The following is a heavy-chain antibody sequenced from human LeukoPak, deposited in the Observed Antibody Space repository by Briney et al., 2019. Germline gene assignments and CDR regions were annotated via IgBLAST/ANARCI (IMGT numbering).Heavy chain of an antibody. Sequence: SETLSLTCAVYGGSFSGYYWSWIRQPPGKGLEWIGEINHSGSTNYNPSLKSRVTISVDTSKNQFSLKLSSVTAADTAVYYCASRRIGGYYRGGVYFDYWGRGTLVTVSS. CDR1: GGSFSGYY. V-gene: IGHV4-34*01. CDR2: INHSGST. J-gene: IGHJ4*02. CDR3: ASRRIGGYYRGGVYFDY. D-gene: IGHD3-22*01.